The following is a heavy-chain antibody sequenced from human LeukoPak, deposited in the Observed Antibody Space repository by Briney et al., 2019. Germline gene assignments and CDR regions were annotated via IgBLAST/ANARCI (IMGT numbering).Heavy chain of an antibody. CDR1: GFAFSDYW. D-gene: IGHD4-17*01. J-gene: IGHJ4*02. CDR2: IKQDGSEK. CDR3: ARDDLGPGDYGGCFDY. V-gene: IGHV3-7*01. Sequence: GSLRLSCAASGFAFSDYWMSWVRQAPGKGLEWVANIKQDGSEKHYVDPVKGRFTISRDNAKNSLYLQMNSLRAEDTAVYYCARDDLGPGDYGGCFDYGGQGTLVTVSS.